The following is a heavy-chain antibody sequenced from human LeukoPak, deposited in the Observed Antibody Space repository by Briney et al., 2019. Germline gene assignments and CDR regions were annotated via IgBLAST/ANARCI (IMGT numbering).Heavy chain of an antibody. D-gene: IGHD3-10*01. CDR2: ISYDGSNK. Sequence: GRSLRLSCAASGFTFSSYGMHWVRQAPGKGLEWVAVISYDGSNKYYADSVKGRFTISRDNSKNTLYLQMNSLRAEDTAVYYCAKDIPVRGVIITGHFDYWGQGTLVTVSS. V-gene: IGHV3-30*18. CDR3: AKDIPVRGVIITGHFDY. CDR1: GFTFSSYG. J-gene: IGHJ4*02.